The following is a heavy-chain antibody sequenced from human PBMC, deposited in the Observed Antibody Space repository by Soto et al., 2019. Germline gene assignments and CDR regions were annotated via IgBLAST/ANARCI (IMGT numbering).Heavy chain of an antibody. Sequence: QVQLVQSGAEVKKPGASVKVSCKASGYTFTSYGISWVRQAPGQGLEWMGWISAYNGNTNYAQKLQGRVTMTTDTSTSTAYLELRSLRSDDTAVYYCARYLQMYYYDHIGVDYWGQGTLVTVSS. D-gene: IGHD3-22*01. J-gene: IGHJ4*02. CDR3: ARYLQMYYYDHIGVDY. CDR2: ISAYNGNT. V-gene: IGHV1-18*01. CDR1: GYTFTSYG.